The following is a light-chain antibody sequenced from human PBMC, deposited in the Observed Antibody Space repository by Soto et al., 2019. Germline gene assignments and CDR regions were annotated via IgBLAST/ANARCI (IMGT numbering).Light chain of an antibody. CDR1: NNDVANYNL. CDR3: CSYAGSRSWV. Sequence: QSALTQPASVSGSPGQSITISCTGTNNDVANYNLVSWYQQHPGKAPKLRIYEGSKRPLGVSNRFSGSKCANTASLTISGLQAEDEGVYYCCSYAGSRSWVFGGWTKVTVL. V-gene: IGLV2-23*01. CDR2: EGS. J-gene: IGLJ3*02.